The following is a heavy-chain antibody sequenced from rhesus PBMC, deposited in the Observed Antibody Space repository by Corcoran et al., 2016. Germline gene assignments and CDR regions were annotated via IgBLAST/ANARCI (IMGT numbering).Heavy chain of an antibody. CDR1: GFTFSSYG. D-gene: IGHD3-16*01. CDR3: AKGPSGSYYYPVSFDV. CDR2: INNSEGST. J-gene: IGHJ5-1*01. Sequence: EVQLVETGGGLVQPGGSLKLSCAASGFTFSSYGMSWVRQAPGKGLEWASVINNSEGSTYYAESEKGRYTISRDNSKNTLSLQMNSLRAEDTAVYYCAKGPSGSYYYPVSFDVWGPGVLVTVSS. V-gene: IGHV3S5*01.